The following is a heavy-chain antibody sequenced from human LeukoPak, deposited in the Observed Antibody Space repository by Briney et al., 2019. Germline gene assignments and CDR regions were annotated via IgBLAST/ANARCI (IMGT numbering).Heavy chain of an antibody. J-gene: IGHJ3*02. CDR1: GGSIRNYY. D-gene: IGHD6-13*01. V-gene: IGHV4-59*01. Sequence: SETLSLTCTVSGGSIRNYYWSWIRQPPGRGLEWIGFIHYTGSTNYNPSLKSRVTIAVDTSKNKFSLKLTSVTAADTAVYYCARVEGYSSTWSPFDIWGQGTMVTVSS. CDR2: IHYTGST. CDR3: ARVEGYSSTWSPFDI.